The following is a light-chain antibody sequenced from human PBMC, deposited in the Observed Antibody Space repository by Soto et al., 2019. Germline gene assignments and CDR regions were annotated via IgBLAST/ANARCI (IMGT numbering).Light chain of an antibody. CDR1: SSDVGGYNY. Sequence: QSALTQPPSASGSPGQSVTISCTGTSSDVGGYNYVSWYQQHPGKAPKLMIYEVSKRPSGVPDRFSGSKSGNTASLTVSWLQGWDGAGYYCSSYAGSNNYVVFGGGTKLTVL. V-gene: IGLV2-8*01. CDR3: SSYAGSNNYVV. J-gene: IGLJ2*01. CDR2: EVS.